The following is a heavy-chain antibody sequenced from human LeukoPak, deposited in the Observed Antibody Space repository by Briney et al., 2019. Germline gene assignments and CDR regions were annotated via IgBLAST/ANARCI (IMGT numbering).Heavy chain of an antibody. V-gene: IGHV4-34*01. Sequence: SETLSLTCAVYGGSFSGYYWSWIRQPPGKGLEWIGEINHSGNTNYNPSLKSRVTISVDTSKNQFSLKLSSVTAADTAVYYCATYGSGSYPYFDYWGQGTLVTVSS. CDR3: ATYGSGSYPYFDY. CDR1: GGSFSGYY. CDR2: INHSGNT. J-gene: IGHJ4*02. D-gene: IGHD3-10*01.